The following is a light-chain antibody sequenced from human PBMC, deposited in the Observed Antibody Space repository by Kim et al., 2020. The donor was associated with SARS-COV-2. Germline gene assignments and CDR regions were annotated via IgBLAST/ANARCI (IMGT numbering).Light chain of an antibody. CDR2: QDS. V-gene: IGLV3-1*01. CDR3: QAWGSSTAV. CDR1: KLGDKY. Sequence: SYELTQPPSVSVSPGQTASITCSGDKLGDKYACWYQQKPGQSPVLVIYQDSKRPSGIPDRFSGSNSGNTATLTISGTQPMDEADYSCQAWGSSTAVFGGG. J-gene: IGLJ3*02.